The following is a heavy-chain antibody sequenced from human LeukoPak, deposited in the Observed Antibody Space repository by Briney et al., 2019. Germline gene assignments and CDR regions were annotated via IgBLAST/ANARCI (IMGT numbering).Heavy chain of an antibody. D-gene: IGHD1-26*01. CDR2: IYPGDSDA. V-gene: IGHV5-51*01. J-gene: IGHJ4*02. CDR1: GFSFTTHW. CDR3: ARRLYSGDSMTAFDY. Sequence: GESLKISCKGSGFSFTTHWIAWVRQMPGKGLEWMGSIYPGDSDARYCPSFQGQVTISAEKSISTAYLQWSSLGASDTAMYYCARRLYSGDSMTAFDYWGQGTLVTVSS.